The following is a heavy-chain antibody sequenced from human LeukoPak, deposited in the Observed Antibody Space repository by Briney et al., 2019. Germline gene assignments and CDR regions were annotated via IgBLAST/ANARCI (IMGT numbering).Heavy chain of an antibody. D-gene: IGHD2-15*01. CDR1: GFTVSSNY. CDR3: AKDFDY. CDR2: IYSGGST. Sequence: GGSLRLSCAVSGFTVSSNYMSRVRQAPGKGLEWVSVIYSGGSTDYADSVKGRFTISRDTSKNTLYLQMNSLRAEDTAVYYCAKDFDYWGQGTLVTVSS. V-gene: IGHV3-53*01. J-gene: IGHJ4*02.